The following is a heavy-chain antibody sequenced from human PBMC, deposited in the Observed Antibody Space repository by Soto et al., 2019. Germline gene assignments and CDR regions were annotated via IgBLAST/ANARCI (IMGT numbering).Heavy chain of an antibody. J-gene: IGHJ6*02. CDR3: ARLLREYWEPPPYGMDV. CDR2: VYFGST. CDR1: SGSISGSSFY. D-gene: IGHD3-10*01. Sequence: PSETLSLTCTVSSGSISGSSFYWGWIRQPPGKGLEWIGSVYFGSTYYNPSLKSRVTISIDTSKNQFSLNLSSVTAADTAVYYCARLLREYWEPPPYGMDVWDQGTTVTVSS. V-gene: IGHV4-39*01.